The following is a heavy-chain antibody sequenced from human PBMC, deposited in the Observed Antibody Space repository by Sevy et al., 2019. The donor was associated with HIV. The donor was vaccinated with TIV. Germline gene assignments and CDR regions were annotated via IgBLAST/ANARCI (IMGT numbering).Heavy chain of an antibody. CDR2: IYWDDDK. D-gene: IGHD2-2*01. CDR3: AHSGIVVVPAETYYFDY. CDR1: GFSLSTSGVG. Sequence: SGPTLVKPTQTLTLTCTFSGFSLSTSGVGVGWIRQPPGKALEWLALIYWDDDKRYSPSLKSRLTITKDTSKNQVVLTMTNMDPVDTASYYCAHSGIVVVPAETYYFDYWGQGTLVTVSS. V-gene: IGHV2-5*02. J-gene: IGHJ4*02.